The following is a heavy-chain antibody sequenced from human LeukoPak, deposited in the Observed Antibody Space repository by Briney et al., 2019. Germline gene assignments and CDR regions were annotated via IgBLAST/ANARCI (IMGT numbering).Heavy chain of an antibody. CDR3: ARARRIAARPDWFDP. CDR1: GYTFTTYG. V-gene: IGHV1-69*05. Sequence: SVKVSCKASGYTFTTYGIIWVRQAPGQGLEWMGGIIPIFGTANYAQKFQGRVTITTDESTSTAYMELSSLRSEDPAVYSCARARRIAARPDWFDPWGQGTLVTVSS. J-gene: IGHJ5*02. CDR2: IIPIFGTA. D-gene: IGHD6-6*01.